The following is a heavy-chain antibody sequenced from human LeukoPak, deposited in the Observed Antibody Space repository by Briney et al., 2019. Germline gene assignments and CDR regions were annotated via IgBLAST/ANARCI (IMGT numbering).Heavy chain of an antibody. CDR1: GGSISSSSYY. Sequence: SETLSLTCTVSGGSISSSSYYWGWIRQPPEKGLEWIGSIYYSGSTYYNPSLKSRVTISVDTSKNQFSLKLSSVTAADTAVYYCARQNMRMATIETPTFDYWGQGTLVTVSS. J-gene: IGHJ4*02. CDR3: ARQNMRMATIETPTFDY. V-gene: IGHV4-39*01. CDR2: IYYSGST. D-gene: IGHD5-24*01.